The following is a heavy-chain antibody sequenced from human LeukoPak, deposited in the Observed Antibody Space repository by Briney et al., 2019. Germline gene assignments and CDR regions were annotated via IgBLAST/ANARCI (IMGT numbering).Heavy chain of an antibody. CDR3: AKVVFRVAAGDY. J-gene: IGHJ4*02. CDR1: GFTFSNYG. D-gene: IGHD6-13*01. V-gene: IGHV3-23*01. CDR2: ISGSGGST. Sequence: GGSLRLSCAASGFTFSNYGMHWVRQAPGKGLEWVSAISGSGGSTYYADSVKGRFTISRDNSKNTLYLQMNSLRAEDTAVYYCAKVVFRVAAGDYWGQGTLVTVSS.